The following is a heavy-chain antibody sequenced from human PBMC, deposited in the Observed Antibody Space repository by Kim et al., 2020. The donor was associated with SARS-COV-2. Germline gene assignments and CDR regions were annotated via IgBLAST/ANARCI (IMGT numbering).Heavy chain of an antibody. Sequence: GGSLRLSCAASGFTFSSYAMSWVRQAPGKGLEWVSAISGSGGSTYYADSVKGRFTISRDNSKNTLYLQMNSLRAEDTAVYYCAKAYYYGSGPAFTRFDYWGQGTLVTVSS. CDR1: GFTFSSYA. D-gene: IGHD3-10*01. CDR3: AKAYYYGSGPAFTRFDY. J-gene: IGHJ4*02. CDR2: ISGSGGST. V-gene: IGHV3-23*01.